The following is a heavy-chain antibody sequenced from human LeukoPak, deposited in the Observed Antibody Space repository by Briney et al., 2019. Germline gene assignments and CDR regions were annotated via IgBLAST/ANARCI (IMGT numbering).Heavy chain of an antibody. V-gene: IGHV1-8*03. Sequence: ASVKVSCKASGYTFTSYDINWVRQATGQGLEWMGWMNPNSGNTGYAQKFQGRVTITRNTSISKAYMELSSLRSEDTAVYYCARGFGIAARLLKFDPWGQGTLVTVSS. J-gene: IGHJ5*02. D-gene: IGHD6-6*01. CDR3: ARGFGIAARLLKFDP. CDR2: MNPNSGNT. CDR1: GYTFTSYD.